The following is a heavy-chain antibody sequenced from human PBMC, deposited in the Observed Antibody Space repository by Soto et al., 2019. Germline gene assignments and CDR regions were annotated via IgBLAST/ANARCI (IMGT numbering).Heavy chain of an antibody. Sequence: SGKVSSKASGYTFTSYGISWVRQAPGQGLEWMGWISAYNGNTNYAQKLQGRVTMTTDTSTSTAYMELRSLRSDDTAVYYCARDQLTVAGKRDYYYYGIDGWGQGTTVT. CDR3: ARDQLTVAGKRDYYYYGIDG. CDR1: GYTFTSYG. V-gene: IGHV1-18*04. J-gene: IGHJ6*02. CDR2: ISAYNGNT. D-gene: IGHD6-19*01.